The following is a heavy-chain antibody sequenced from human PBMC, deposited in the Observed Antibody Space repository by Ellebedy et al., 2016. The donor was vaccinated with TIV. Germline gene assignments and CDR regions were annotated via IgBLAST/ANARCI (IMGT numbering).Heavy chain of an antibody. V-gene: IGHV3-30*18. J-gene: IGHJ4*02. Sequence: PGGSLRLSCAASGFTFSGYGMHWVRQTPGKGLEWLAVISYNANSHFYADSVNVRFTISRDNSKNTLYLQMNGLRPEDTAVYYCAKDLRPLWGGAMDSWGRGALVTVSS. CDR1: GFTFSGYG. CDR3: AKDLRPLWGGAMDS. D-gene: IGHD3-16*01. CDR2: ISYNANSH.